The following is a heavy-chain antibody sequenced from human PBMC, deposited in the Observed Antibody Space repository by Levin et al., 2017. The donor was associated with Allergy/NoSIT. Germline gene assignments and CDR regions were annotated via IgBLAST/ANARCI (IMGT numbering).Heavy chain of an antibody. CDR2: ISFDGRNK. Sequence: LSLTCAASGFTFSSYGMHWVRQAPGKGLEWVAFISFDGRNKFYADSMKGRFTISRDNPKNTLYLEMNSLKVEDTAVYYCAKDRLIRHPDIAVAWGLGTLVTVSS. CDR3: AKDRLIRHPDIAVA. D-gene: IGHD6-19*01. V-gene: IGHV3-30*18. J-gene: IGHJ4*02. CDR1: GFTFSSYG.